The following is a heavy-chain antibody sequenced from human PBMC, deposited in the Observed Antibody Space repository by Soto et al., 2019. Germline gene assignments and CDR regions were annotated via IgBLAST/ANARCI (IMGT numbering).Heavy chain of an antibody. CDR1: GFTFSSYA. V-gene: IGHV3-23*01. CDR3: AKVDARRRGGVRSWYFFDY. J-gene: IGHJ4*02. Sequence: GGSLRLSCAASGFTFSSYAMSWVRQAPGKGLEWVSAISGSGGSTYYADSVKGRFTISRDNSKNTLYLQMKSRRAEDTAVYYCAKVDARRRGGVRSWYFFDYWGQGTLVTVSS. CDR2: ISGSGGST. D-gene: IGHD6-13*01.